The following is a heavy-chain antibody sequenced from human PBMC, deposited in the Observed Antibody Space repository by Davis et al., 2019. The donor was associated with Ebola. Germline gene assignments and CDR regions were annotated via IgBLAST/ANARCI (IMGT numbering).Heavy chain of an antibody. Sequence: PSETLSLTCAVYGGSFSGYYWSWIRQPPGKGLEWIGEINHSGSTNYNPSLKSRVTISVDTSKNHFSLRLSSVTAADTAVYYCARHSPVTISYNWLDPWGQGTLVTVSS. CDR2: INHSGST. CDR3: ARHSPVTISYNWLDP. V-gene: IGHV4-34*01. J-gene: IGHJ5*02. D-gene: IGHD3-3*01. CDR1: GGSFSGYY.